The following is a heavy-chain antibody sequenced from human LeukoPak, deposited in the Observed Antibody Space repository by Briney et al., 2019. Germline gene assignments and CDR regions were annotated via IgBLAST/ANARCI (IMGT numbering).Heavy chain of an antibody. Sequence: PSETLSLTCAVYGGSFSGYYWSWIRQPPGKGLEWIGEINHSGSTNYNPSLKSRVTISVDTSKNQFSLKLSSVTAADTAVYYCAGVTVVTAINADYMDVWGKGTTVTVSS. V-gene: IGHV4-34*01. J-gene: IGHJ6*03. CDR1: GGSFSGYY. CDR2: INHSGST. D-gene: IGHD2-21*02. CDR3: AGVTVVTAINADYMDV.